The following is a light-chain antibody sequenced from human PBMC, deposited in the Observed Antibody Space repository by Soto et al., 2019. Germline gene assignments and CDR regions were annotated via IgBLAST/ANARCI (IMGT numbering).Light chain of an antibody. J-gene: IGKJ4*01. CDR3: QQTYSTPRT. CDR2: AAS. CDR1: HYISTY. Sequence: DIQMTQSPSSLSASVGGRVAISCRASHYISTYLNWYQQRPGKAPKLLIYAASSLQSGGPSRFSGGGSGTDFTLAISSLQPEDFGTYFCQQTYSTPRTFGGGIKVEIK. V-gene: IGKV1-39*01.